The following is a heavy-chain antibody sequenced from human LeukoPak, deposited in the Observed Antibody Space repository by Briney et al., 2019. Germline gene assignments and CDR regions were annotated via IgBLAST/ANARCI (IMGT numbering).Heavy chain of an antibody. D-gene: IGHD2-15*01. V-gene: IGHV1-2*02. CDR3: ARASPAGDIVVVVAAPGAFDI. Sequence: ASVTVSCKASGYTFTAYYMHWVRQAPGQGLEWMGWINPNSGGTNYAQKFQGRVTMTRDTSISTAYMELSRLRSDDTAVYYCARASPAGDIVVVVAAPGAFDIWGQGTMVTVSS. J-gene: IGHJ3*02. CDR1: GYTFTAYY. CDR2: INPNSGGT.